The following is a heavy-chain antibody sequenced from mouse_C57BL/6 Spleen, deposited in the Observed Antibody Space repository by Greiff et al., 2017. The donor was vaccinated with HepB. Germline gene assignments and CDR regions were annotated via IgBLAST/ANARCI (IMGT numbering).Heavy chain of an antibody. J-gene: IGHJ3*01. D-gene: IGHD2-5*01. V-gene: IGHV1-82*01. CDR2: IYPGDGDT. CDR1: GYAFSSSW. Sequence: VQLQQSGPELVKPGASVKISCKASGYAFSSSWMNWVKQRPGKGLEWIGRIYPGDGDTNYNGKFKGKATLTADKSSSTAYMQLSSLTSEDSAVYFCAREGYYSNYGWFAYWGQGTLVTVSA. CDR3: AREGYYSNYGWFAY.